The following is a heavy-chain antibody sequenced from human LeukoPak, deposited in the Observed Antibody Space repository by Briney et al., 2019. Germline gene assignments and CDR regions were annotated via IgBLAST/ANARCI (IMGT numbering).Heavy chain of an antibody. CDR2: IYTSGST. V-gene: IGHV4-4*07. J-gene: IGHJ4*02. D-gene: IGHD6-13*01. Sequence: SETLSLTCTVSGGSISSYYWSWIRQPPGKGLEWIGRIYTSGSTNYNPSLKSRVTMSVDTSKNQFSLKLSSVTAADTAVYYCAREGIAAAEYFDYWGQGTLVTVSS. CDR3: AREGIAAAEYFDY. CDR1: GGSISSYY.